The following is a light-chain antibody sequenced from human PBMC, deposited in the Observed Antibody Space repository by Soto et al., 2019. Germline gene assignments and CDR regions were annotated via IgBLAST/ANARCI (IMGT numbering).Light chain of an antibody. CDR2: GAS. Sequence: EIVLTQSPATLSLSPGERATLSCRASQSVGNNLAWYQQRPGQAPRLLVHGASLRATGIPDRITGTGSGTDFTLTISGLEPEDSAVYYCQQYGASPFTFGGGTKVEI. J-gene: IGKJ4*01. CDR3: QQYGASPFT. CDR1: QSVGNN. V-gene: IGKV3-20*01.